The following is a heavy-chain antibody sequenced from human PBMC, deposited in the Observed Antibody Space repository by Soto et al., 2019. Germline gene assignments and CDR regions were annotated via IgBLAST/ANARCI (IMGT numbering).Heavy chain of an antibody. V-gene: IGHV3-33*01. Sequence: QVQLVESGGGVVQPGRSLRLSCAASAFIFSDYGIHWVRQAPGKGLEWVAIIWYDGSNKYYADSVKGRFTISRDNSKNTLYLQMDSLRAEDTAVYYCARRGPDGEYFDYWGQGTLVTVSS. CDR3: ARRGPDGEYFDY. J-gene: IGHJ4*02. CDR1: AFIFSDYG. CDR2: IWYDGSNK.